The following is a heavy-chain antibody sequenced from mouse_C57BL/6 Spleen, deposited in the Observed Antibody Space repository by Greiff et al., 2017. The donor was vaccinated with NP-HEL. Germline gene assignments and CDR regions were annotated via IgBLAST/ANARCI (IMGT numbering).Heavy chain of an antibody. CDR1: GFTFSDYY. J-gene: IGHJ4*01. CDR2: ISNGGGST. Sequence: EVQLVESGGGLVQPGGSLKLSCAASGFTFSDYYMYWVRQTPEKRLEWVAYISNGGGSTYYPDTVKGRFTISRDNAKNTLYLQMSRLKSEDTAMYYCARTTVVAKYAMDYWGQGTSVTVSS. CDR3: ARTTVVAKYAMDY. D-gene: IGHD1-1*01. V-gene: IGHV5-12*01.